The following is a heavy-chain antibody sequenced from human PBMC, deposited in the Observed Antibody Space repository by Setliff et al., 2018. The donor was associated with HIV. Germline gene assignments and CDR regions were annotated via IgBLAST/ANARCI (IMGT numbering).Heavy chain of an antibody. D-gene: IGHD1-26*01. J-gene: IGHJ6*02. CDR2: IYQSGTT. CDR1: GGPITTSTYY. CDR3: EAATVGETGYYGIDV. Sequence: PSETLSLTCTVSGGPITTSTYYWGWIRQPPGKGLEYIGNIYQSGTTYYNSSLSSRVTMSLDTSKNQFYLKLNFVTAADTAVYYYEAATVGETGYYGIDVWGPGTTVTVSS. V-gene: IGHV4-39*07.